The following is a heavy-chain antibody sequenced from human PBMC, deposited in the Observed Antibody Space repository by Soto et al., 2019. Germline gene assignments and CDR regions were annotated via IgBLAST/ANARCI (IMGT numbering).Heavy chain of an antibody. V-gene: IGHV4-59*01. D-gene: IGHD5-12*01. J-gene: IGHJ4*02. CDR2: IYYSGST. CDR3: ARVVRGYSGYDWGGFDY. CDR1: GVSISSYY. Sequence: SETLSLTWTVSGVSISSYYWSWIRQPPGKGREWIGYIYYSGSTTYNPSLKSRVTISVDTSKNQFSLKLSSVTAADTAVYYCARVVRGYSGYDWGGFDYWGQGTLVTVSS.